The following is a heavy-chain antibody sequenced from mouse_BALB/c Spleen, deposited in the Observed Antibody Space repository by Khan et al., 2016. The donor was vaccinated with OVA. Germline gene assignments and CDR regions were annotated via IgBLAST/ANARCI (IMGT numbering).Heavy chain of an antibody. V-gene: IGHV1-54*01. D-gene: IGHD3-1*01. CDR1: GYAFTNYV. CDR2: IYPDSGGT. CDR3: TGGGFGGFAY. J-gene: IGHJ3*01. Sequence: VQLQESGAELVRPGTSVKVSCKASGYAFTNYVIEWVKQRPGQGLEWIGVIYPDSGGTNYNEKFKGKATLTADKSSSTAYMQLSSLTSDVSAVDCSTGGGFGGFAYGGQGTLVTVSA.